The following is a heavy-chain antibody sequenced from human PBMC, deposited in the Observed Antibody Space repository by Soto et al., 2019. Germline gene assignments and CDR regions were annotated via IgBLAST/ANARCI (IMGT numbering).Heavy chain of an antibody. Sequence: QVQLVESGGGVVQPGRSLRLSCEGSGFTFRNHGMHWVRQAPGKGLEWLAVIWYDGSEKYYPDSVRGRFFVSRDNAKNTLYLQMNSLTVEDTALYYCARWSDKKVVDPWGQGTAVTVSS. J-gene: IGHJ5*02. V-gene: IGHV3-33*01. CDR3: ARWSDKKVVDP. CDR2: IWYDGSEK. D-gene: IGHD1-26*01. CDR1: GFTFRNHG.